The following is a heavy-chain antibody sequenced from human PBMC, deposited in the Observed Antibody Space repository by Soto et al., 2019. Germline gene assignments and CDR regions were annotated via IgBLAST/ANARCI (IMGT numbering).Heavy chain of an antibody. V-gene: IGHV1-69*01. Sequence: QVQLVQSGAVVKKPGSSVKVSCRASGGTFIFYGISWVRQAPGQGLEWIGGIIPVFNTTHYAQNFKGTVTIPADESTSTAYLELSGLRSEDTAIYYCARRQTSEITYFHFWGQGTPVIVSS. CDR1: GGTFIFYG. D-gene: IGHD1-20*01. J-gene: IGHJ4*02. CDR3: ARRQTSEITYFHF. CDR2: IIPVFNTT.